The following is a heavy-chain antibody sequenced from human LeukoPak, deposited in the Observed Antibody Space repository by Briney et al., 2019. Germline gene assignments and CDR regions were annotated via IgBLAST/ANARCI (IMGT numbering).Heavy chain of an antibody. J-gene: IGHJ4*02. CDR2: IKPDGSAE. Sequence: GGSLRLSCAASGFTFSSNYMSWVRQAPGRGLDWVANIKPDGSAEYYAASVKGRFTVSRDNAENSLYLQMNSLRVEDTAVYYYARANNSSWHNWGQGTLVTVSS. CDR1: GFTFSSNY. V-gene: IGHV3-7*01. D-gene: IGHD6-13*01. CDR3: ARANNSSWHN.